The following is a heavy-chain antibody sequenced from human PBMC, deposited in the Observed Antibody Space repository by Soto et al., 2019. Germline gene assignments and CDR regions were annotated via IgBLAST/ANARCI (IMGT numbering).Heavy chain of an antibody. D-gene: IGHD3-22*01. Sequence: SETLSLTCTISGASISSSYWSWLRQSPGKGLEWIGHVHHSGNTNYNPSLKSRVTMSVDTSRNQFSVKLRSVTTADTAVYYCARGYYDSNGQSNTFDIWGQGTMVTVSS. CDR3: ARGYYDSNGQSNTFDI. V-gene: IGHV4-59*01. CDR1: GASISSSY. J-gene: IGHJ3*02. CDR2: VHHSGNT.